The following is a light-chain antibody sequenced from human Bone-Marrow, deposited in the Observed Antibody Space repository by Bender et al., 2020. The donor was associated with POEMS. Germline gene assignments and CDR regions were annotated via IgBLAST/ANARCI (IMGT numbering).Light chain of an antibody. CDR1: VLAEKY. V-gene: IGLV3-21*02. J-gene: IGLJ2*01. CDR2: DDS. CDR3: QVWDSSSDQEV. Sequence: SSELTQPSSVSVSPGQTARITCSGDVLAEKYARWFQQKPGQAPVLVVYDDSDRPSGIPERFSGSNSGNTATLTISRVEAGDEADYYCQVWDSSSDQEVFGGGTKLTVL.